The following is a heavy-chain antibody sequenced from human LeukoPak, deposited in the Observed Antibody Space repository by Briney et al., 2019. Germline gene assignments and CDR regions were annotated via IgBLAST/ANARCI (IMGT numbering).Heavy chain of an antibody. V-gene: IGHV3-11*01. CDR2: ISSSGSTI. J-gene: IGHJ4*02. CDR1: GFTFSDYY. D-gene: IGHD3-22*01. CDR3: ARTRKPYDSSGYYLY. Sequence: GGSQRLSCAASGFTFSDYYMSWIRQAPGKGLEWVSYISSSGSTIYYADSVKGRFTISRDNAKNSLYLQMNSLRAEDTAVYYCARTRKPYDSSGYYLYWGQGTLVTVSS.